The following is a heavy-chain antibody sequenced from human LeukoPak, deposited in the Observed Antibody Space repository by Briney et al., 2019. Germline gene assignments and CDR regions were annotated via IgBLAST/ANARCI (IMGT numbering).Heavy chain of an antibody. CDR2: ISAYNGDT. Sequence: ASVRVSCKASGYTFSYFGLSWVRQAPGQGLEWRGWISAYNGDTNYAQKSEGRLSLTTDTATSTVYMELRNLTSDDTAVYFCARGLDAASGLTNFDYWGQGTLITVSS. J-gene: IGHJ4*02. CDR3: ARGLDAASGLTNFDY. CDR1: GYTFSYFG. D-gene: IGHD1-1*01. V-gene: IGHV1-18*01.